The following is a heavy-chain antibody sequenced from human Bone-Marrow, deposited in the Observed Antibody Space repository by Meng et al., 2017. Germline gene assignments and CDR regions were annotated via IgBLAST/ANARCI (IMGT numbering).Heavy chain of an antibody. D-gene: IGHD3-3*01. Sequence: QVQLQESGPGLVKPLQTLSLTCTVSGGSISSGVYYWSWIRQHPGKGLEWIGYIYYSGSTSYNPSLKSRVTISVDTSKNQFSLKLSSVTAADTAVYYCASSGFYSWFDPWGQGTLVTVSS. CDR3: ASSGFYSWFDP. CDR1: GGSISSGVYY. CDR2: IYYSGST. J-gene: IGHJ5*02. V-gene: IGHV4-31*03.